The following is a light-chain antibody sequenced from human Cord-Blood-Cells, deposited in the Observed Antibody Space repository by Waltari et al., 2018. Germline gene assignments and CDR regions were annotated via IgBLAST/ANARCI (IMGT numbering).Light chain of an antibody. J-gene: IGLJ3*02. CDR1: SSNIGSNS. CDR2: RNN. V-gene: IGLV1-47*01. Sequence: QSVLTQPPPASGTPGQRVTISCSGSSSNIGSNSVYWYQQLPGTAPKLLIYRNNQRPPGVPDRFSGSKSGTSASLAISGLRSEDEADYYCAAWDDSLSGWVFGGGTKLTVL. CDR3: AAWDDSLSGWV.